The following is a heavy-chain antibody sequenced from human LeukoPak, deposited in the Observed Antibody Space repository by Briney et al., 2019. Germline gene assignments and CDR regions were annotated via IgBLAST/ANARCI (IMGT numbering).Heavy chain of an antibody. CDR3: AKDLNGYTSP. D-gene: IGHD5-24*01. CDR2: ISWNSGSI. V-gene: IGHV3-9*01. CDR1: GFTFDDYA. J-gene: IGHJ4*02. Sequence: PGGSLRLSCAASGFTFDDYAMHWVRHAPGKGLEWVSGISWNSGSIGYADSVKGRFTISRDNAKNSLYLQMNSLRAEDTALYYCAKDLNGYTSPWGQGTLVTVSS.